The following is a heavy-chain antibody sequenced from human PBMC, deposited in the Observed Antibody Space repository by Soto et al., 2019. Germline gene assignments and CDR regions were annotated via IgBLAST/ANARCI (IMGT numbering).Heavy chain of an antibody. CDR2: IRSKAYGGTT. CDR3: TRDQEKGYCSRPGCQDVFDI. J-gene: IGHJ3*02. CDR1: GFMFSDYA. V-gene: IGHV3-49*03. Sequence: PGGSLRLSCSASGFMFSDYAMSWFRQTPGKGLEWVGFIRSKAYGGTTEYAASVKGRFTISRDDSKSIAYLEVDSLKIEDTAIYYCTRDQEKGYCSRPGCQDVFDIWGQGKLDTAS. D-gene: IGHD2-2*01.